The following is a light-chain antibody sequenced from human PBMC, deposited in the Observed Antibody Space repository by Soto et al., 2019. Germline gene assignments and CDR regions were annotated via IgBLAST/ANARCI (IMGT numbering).Light chain of an antibody. CDR1: QSISSNY. CDR2: GSS. CDR3: QQYGSSPFT. J-gene: IGKJ3*01. Sequence: EIVLTQSPGTLSLSPGERATLSCWASQSISSNYLAWYQQKPGQPPSLLISGSSIRATGIPKRFSGSASGTNFTLTISSLGPEDFAVFYCQQYGSSPFTFGPGTKVDFK. V-gene: IGKV3-20*01.